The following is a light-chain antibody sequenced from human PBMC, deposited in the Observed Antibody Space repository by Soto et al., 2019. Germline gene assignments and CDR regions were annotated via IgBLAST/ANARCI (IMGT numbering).Light chain of an antibody. V-gene: IGKV3-11*01. CDR2: DAS. CDR1: ESVSSY. J-gene: IGKJ3*01. Sequence: EIVLTQSPATLSLSPGERATLSCRASESVSSYLAWYQQKPGQAPRLLIYDASNRATGIPARFSGSGSGTDFTLTISSLEPEDFAVYYCQQRSNWPPGSTFGSGTKVDI. CDR3: QQRSNWPPGST.